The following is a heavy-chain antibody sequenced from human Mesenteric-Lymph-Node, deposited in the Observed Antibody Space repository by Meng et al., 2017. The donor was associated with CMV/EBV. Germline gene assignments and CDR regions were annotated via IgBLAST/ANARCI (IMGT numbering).Heavy chain of an antibody. CDR2: ITPSGSNT. CDR3: GKDQLRYCTNGLCSYFDY. Sequence: GESLKISCAASGFTFSSYAMSWVRQAPGKGLEWVSGITPSGSNTYYANSVKGRFTISRDNSKNTLYLQMNSLRVEDTAVYYCGKDQLRYCTNGLCSYFDYWGQGTLVTVSS. V-gene: IGHV3-23*01. CDR1: GFTFSSYA. D-gene: IGHD2-8*01. J-gene: IGHJ4*02.